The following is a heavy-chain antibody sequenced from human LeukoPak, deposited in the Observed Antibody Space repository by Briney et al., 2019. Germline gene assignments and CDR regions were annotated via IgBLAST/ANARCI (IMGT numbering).Heavy chain of an antibody. CDR2: IKQDGNER. Sequence: GGSLRLSCAASGFIFSSYWMSWVRQAPGKGLEWVANIKQDGNERHYVDSVKGRFTISRDNSKNSLYLQMNSLRPEDTAVYYCASDSPRVGATGSNDHWGQGTQVTASS. V-gene: IGHV3-7*03. J-gene: IGHJ4*02. CDR1: GFIFSSYW. CDR3: ASDSPRVGATGSNDH. D-gene: IGHD1-26*01.